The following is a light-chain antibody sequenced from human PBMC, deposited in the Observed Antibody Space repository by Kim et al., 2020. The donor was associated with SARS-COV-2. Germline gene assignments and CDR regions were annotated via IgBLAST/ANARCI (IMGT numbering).Light chain of an antibody. CDR1: HDVEIS. CDR2: DAA. V-gene: IGKV3-11*01. CDR3: QQRGSWPPALT. J-gene: IGKJ4*01. Sequence: PGESTTLARRASHDVEISLAWYQQTPGQAPMLLIYDAAIRAASIPDRCSGSGSGTDFPLTIDSLAPEDFAIYYCQQRGSWPPALTFGGGTKVDIK.